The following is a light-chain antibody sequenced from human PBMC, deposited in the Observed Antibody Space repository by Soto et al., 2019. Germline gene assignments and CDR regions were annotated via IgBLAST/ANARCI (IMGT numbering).Light chain of an antibody. CDR2: STN. Sequence: QAVVTQEPSFSVSPGGTVTLTCGLSSGSVSTSYYPSWYQQTPGQAPRTLIYSTNTRSSGVPDRFSGSILGNKAALTITGAQADDESDYYCVLYMGSAHVVFGGGTKLTV. CDR1: SGSVSTSYY. J-gene: IGLJ2*01. V-gene: IGLV8-61*01. CDR3: VLYMGSAHVV.